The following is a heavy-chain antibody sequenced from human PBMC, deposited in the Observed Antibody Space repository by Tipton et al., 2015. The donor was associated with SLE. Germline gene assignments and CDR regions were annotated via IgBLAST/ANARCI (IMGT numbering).Heavy chain of an antibody. D-gene: IGHD6-19*01. V-gene: IGHV4-34*01. CDR2: INHSGNT. CDR1: GFTFSSYS. Sequence: LRLSCAASGFTFSSYSMSWIRQPPGKGLEWIGEINHSGNTNQNPSLKSRVTISVDTSKNQFSLKVSSVTAADTALYYCARAKLAVAGALYFDYWGQGTLVTVSS. J-gene: IGHJ4*02. CDR3: ARAKLAVAGALYFDY.